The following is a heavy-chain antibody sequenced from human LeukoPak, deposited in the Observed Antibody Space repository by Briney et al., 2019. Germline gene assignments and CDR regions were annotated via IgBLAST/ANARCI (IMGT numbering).Heavy chain of an antibody. CDR1: RFTFSNFA. J-gene: IGHJ4*02. D-gene: IGHD3-10*01. Sequence: GGSLRLSCSASRFTFSNFAMHWVRQAPGKGLEYVSGISTNGGSTYYADSVKGRFTISRDNSKNTVYLQMSSLRTEDAALYYCVRSYYGSGTFYLGGYWGQGTLVTVSS. V-gene: IGHV3-64D*06. CDR3: VRSYYGSGTFYLGGY. CDR2: ISTNGGST.